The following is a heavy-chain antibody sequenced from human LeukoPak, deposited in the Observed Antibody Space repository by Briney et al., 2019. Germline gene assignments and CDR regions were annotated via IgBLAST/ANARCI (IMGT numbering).Heavy chain of an antibody. J-gene: IGHJ4*02. CDR3: ARGKDYWSAYGFDY. Sequence: GASVKVSCKASGGTFSSYAISRVRQAPGQGLEWMGGIIPIFGTANYAQKFQGRVTITADESTSTAYMELSSLRSEDTAVHYCARGKDYWSAYGFDYWGQGTLVTVSS. CDR2: IIPIFGTA. D-gene: IGHD3-3*01. V-gene: IGHV1-69*01. CDR1: GGTFSSYA.